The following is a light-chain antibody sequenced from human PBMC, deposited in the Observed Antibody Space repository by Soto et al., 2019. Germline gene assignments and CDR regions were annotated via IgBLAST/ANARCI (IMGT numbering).Light chain of an antibody. CDR1: QSVSSN. J-gene: IGKJ1*01. V-gene: IGKV3-15*01. CDR3: QQYNNCPRT. CDR2: GAS. Sequence: EMVMTQSPATLSVSPGERATLSCRASQSVSSNLAWYQQKPGQAPRLLIYGASTRATGIPARFSGSGSGTKFTLTISSLQSEDFAVYHCQQYNNCPRTFGQVTK.